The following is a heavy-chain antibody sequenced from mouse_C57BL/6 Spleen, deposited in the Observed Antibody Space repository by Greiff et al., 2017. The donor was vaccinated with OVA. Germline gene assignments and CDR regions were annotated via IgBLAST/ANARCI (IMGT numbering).Heavy chain of an antibody. Sequence: QVQLQQSGAELVKPGASVKLSCKASGYTFTSYWMQWVKQRPGQGLEWIGEIDPSDSYTNYNQKFKGKATLTVDTSSSPAYMQLSSLTSEDCAVYDCARSPHYYGSGYFDYWGQGTTLTVSS. CDR1: GYTFTSYW. V-gene: IGHV1-50*01. CDR2: IDPSDSYT. D-gene: IGHD1-1*01. J-gene: IGHJ2*01. CDR3: ARSPHYYGSGYFDY.